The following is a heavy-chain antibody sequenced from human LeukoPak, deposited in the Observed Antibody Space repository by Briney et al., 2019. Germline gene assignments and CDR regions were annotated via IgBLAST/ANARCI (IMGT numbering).Heavy chain of an antibody. V-gene: IGHV4-61*01. Sequence: KPSETLSLTCTVSGGSVSSGTYYWSWIRQPPGEGLEWIGYIYYSGSTNYNPSLKSRVTISVDTSKNQFSLKLSSVTAADTAVYYCARESGSYQYYFDYWGQGTLVTVSS. D-gene: IGHD1-26*01. J-gene: IGHJ4*02. CDR1: GGSVSSGTYY. CDR2: IYYSGST. CDR3: ARESGSYQYYFDY.